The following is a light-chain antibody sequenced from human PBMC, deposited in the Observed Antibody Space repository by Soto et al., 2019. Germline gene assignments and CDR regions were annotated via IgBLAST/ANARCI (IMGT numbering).Light chain of an antibody. Sequence: EIVMTQSPATLSVSPGERATLSCRASQSVSSNLAWYQQKPGQAPRLLIYGASTRATGIPARFSGSGSGTEFTLTISRLEPEDFAVYFCHQYGSSPRTFGQGTNVEIK. CDR3: HQYGSSPRT. J-gene: IGKJ1*01. V-gene: IGKV3-15*01. CDR1: QSVSSN. CDR2: GAS.